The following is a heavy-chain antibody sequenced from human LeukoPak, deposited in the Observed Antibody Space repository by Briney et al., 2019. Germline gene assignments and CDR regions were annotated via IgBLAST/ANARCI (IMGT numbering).Heavy chain of an antibody. J-gene: IGHJ4*02. CDR1: GFTFSSYW. D-gene: IGHD6-13*01. CDR2: INQDGSEK. V-gene: IGHV3-7*01. Sequence: GGSLRLSCAASGFTFSSYWMSWVRQAPGKGLEWVANINQDGSEKDYVDSVKGRFTISRDNAKNSLYLQINSLRVEETAVYYCARDREAEDYWGQGTLVTVSS. CDR3: ARDREAEDY.